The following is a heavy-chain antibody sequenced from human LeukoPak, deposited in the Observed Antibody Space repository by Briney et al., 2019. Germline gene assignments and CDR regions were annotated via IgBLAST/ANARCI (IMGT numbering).Heavy chain of an antibody. V-gene: IGHV1-2*02. Sequence: ASVKVSCKASGYTFTGYYMHWVRQAPGQGLEWMGWINPNSGGTNYAQKFQGRVTMTRDTPISTAYMELSRLRSDDTAVYYCARTYDFWSGDSPHFDYWGQGTLVTASS. CDR2: INPNSGGT. CDR1: GYTFTGYY. J-gene: IGHJ4*02. D-gene: IGHD3-3*01. CDR3: ARTYDFWSGDSPHFDY.